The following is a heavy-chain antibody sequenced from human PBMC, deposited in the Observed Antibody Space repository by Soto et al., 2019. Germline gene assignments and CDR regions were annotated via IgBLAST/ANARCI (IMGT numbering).Heavy chain of an antibody. J-gene: IGHJ6*02. CDR2: MSHSGGDT. CDR1: GSTFIGNY. CDR3: ARAKLYNLYYYYAMDV. V-gene: IGHV1-2*02. Sequence: QVQLVQSGAEVRNPGASLKVSCKASGSTFIGNYLHWVRQAPGQGLEWMGGMSHSGGDTKFAQRFQGRVTMTRDTSISTAYMELSSLRSDDTAIYYCARAKLYNLYYYYAMDVWGQGTMVTVSS. D-gene: IGHD1-20*01.